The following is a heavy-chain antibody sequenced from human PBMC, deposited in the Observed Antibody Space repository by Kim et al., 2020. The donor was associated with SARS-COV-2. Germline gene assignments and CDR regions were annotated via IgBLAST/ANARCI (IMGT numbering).Heavy chain of an antibody. J-gene: IGHJ6*02. Sequence: GGSLRLSCAASGFTFSSYDMHWVRQATGKGLEWVSAIGTAGDTYYPGSVKGRFTISRENAKNSLYLQMNSLRAGDTAVYYCARERAAAGHYYYYGMDVWGQGTTVTVSS. CDR3: ARERAAAGHYYYYGMDV. CDR1: GFTFSSYD. V-gene: IGHV3-13*04. D-gene: IGHD6-13*01. CDR2: IGTAGDT.